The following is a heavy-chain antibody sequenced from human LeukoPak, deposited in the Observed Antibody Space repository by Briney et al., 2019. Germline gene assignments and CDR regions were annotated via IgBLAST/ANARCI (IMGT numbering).Heavy chain of an antibody. CDR3: ARAPRRITMVRGVDH. J-gene: IGHJ4*02. V-gene: IGHV1-18*01. Sequence: ASVKVSFKASGYTFTSYGISWVRQAPGQGLEWMGWISAYNGNTNYAQKLQGRVTMTTDTSTSTAYMELRSLRSDDTAVYYCARAPRRITMVRGVDHWGQGTLVTVSS. CDR1: GYTFTSYG. D-gene: IGHD3-10*01. CDR2: ISAYNGNT.